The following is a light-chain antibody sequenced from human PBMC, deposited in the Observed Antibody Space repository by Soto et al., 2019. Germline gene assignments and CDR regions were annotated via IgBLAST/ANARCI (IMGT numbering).Light chain of an antibody. V-gene: IGKV2-30*02. Sequence: DVVLPQSPLSLPVIFGQSASISCRSSQSLVHRDGNTYLNWFLQRPGQSPRRPIYKVSNRDSGVPYRFTSRGSGTDFTMKSSGVEAEDVGVYYCMQGAHGPYTFGQGTKLEIK. CDR2: KVS. CDR1: QSLVHRDGNTY. CDR3: MQGAHGPYT. J-gene: IGKJ2*01.